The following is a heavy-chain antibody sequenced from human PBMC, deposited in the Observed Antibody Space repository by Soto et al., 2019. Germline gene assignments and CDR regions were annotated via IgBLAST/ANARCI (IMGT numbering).Heavy chain of an antibody. CDR2: IIPILGMA. CDR1: GGTFSSYT. D-gene: IGHD2-2*01. V-gene: IGHV1-69*04. Sequence: GASVKVSCKASGGTFSSYTISWVRQAPGQGLEWMGRIIPILGMANYAQKFQGRVTITADKSTSTAYMELSSLRSEDTAVYYCARECSSTSCRPTPFDYWGQGTLVTVSS. J-gene: IGHJ4*02. CDR3: ARECSSTSCRPTPFDY.